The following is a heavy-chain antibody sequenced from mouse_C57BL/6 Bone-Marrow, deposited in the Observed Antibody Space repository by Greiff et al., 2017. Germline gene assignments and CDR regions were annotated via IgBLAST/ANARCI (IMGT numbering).Heavy chain of an antibody. Sequence: QVTLKESGPGILQPSQTLSLTCSFSGFSLRTFGMGVGWIRQPSGKGLEWLAHIWWDDDKYYNPALKSRLTISKDTSKNQVFLKIANVDTADTATYYCARIARYGSSYDWYFDVWGTGTTVTVSS. J-gene: IGHJ1*03. CDR1: GFSLRTFGMG. V-gene: IGHV8-8*01. CDR2: IWWDDDK. D-gene: IGHD1-1*01. CDR3: ARIARYGSSYDWYFDV.